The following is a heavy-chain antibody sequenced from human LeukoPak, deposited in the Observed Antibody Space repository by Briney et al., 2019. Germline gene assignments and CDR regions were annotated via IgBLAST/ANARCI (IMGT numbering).Heavy chain of an antibody. CDR2: ISYDGGNK. Sequence: PGGSLRLSCAASGFTFSTYGMHWVRQAPGKGLDWLAVISYDGGNKYYADSVKGRFTISRDNSKNTLYLQMNSLRVEDTAVYYCARGGRPPMVRGAWFDPWGQGTLVTVSS. CDR1: GFTFSTYG. V-gene: IGHV3-30*03. J-gene: IGHJ5*02. D-gene: IGHD3-10*01. CDR3: ARGGRPPMVRGAWFDP.